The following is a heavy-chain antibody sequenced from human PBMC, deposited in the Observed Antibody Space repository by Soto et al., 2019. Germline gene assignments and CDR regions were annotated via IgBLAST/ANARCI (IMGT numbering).Heavy chain of an antibody. CDR2: ISVSGDSR. D-gene: IGHD2-21*02. CDR3: ATIFRYGDPEY. V-gene: IGHV3-23*01. J-gene: IGHJ4*02. Sequence: EVQLLESGGGLVQPGGSLRLSCATSGFTFSSYAMSWVRQAPVKGLEWVSGISVSGDSRADADSEKGRFTISRDNSKSTLYLQMNSLRAEDTAVYYCATIFRYGDPEYWGQGVLVTVSS. CDR1: GFTFSSYA.